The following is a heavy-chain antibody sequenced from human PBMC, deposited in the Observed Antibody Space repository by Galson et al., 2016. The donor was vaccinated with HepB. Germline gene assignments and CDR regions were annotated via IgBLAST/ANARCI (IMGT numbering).Heavy chain of an antibody. CDR2: MNHRGST. CDR3: ARDPFGVVVPAAEGG. D-gene: IGHD2-2*01. V-gene: IGHV4-34*01. Sequence: TLSLTCAVYGGSFSGYYWSWIRQSPGKGLEWIGEMNHRGSTNYNPSLKSRVTISGDTSKKQFSLELGSVTAADTAVYYCARDPFGVVVPAAEGGWGQGTLVTVSS. J-gene: IGHJ4*02. CDR1: GGSFSGYY.